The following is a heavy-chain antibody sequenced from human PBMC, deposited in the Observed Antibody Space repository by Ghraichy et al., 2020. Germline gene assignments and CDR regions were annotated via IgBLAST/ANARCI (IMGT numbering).Heavy chain of an antibody. CDR3: SRGYCSSTSCYAY. Sequence: SETLSLTCAVYGGSFSGYYWTWIRQPPGTGLEWIGEINHSGSTNYSQSLKSRVSISVDTSKNQFSLKLTSVTAADTAVYYCSRGYCSSTSCYAYWGQGTLVTVSS. J-gene: IGHJ4*02. CDR1: GGSFSGYY. CDR2: INHSGST. V-gene: IGHV4-34*01. D-gene: IGHD2-2*01.